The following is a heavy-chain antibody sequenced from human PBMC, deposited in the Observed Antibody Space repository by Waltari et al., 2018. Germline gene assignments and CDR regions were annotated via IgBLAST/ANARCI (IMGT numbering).Heavy chain of an antibody. CDR3: TRGGNYDFWSHRPFVDP. J-gene: IGHJ5*02. V-gene: IGHV4-34*01. D-gene: IGHD3-3*01. Sequence: QVQLQQWGAGLLKPSETLSLTCSVSGASFSAYYWGWVRHVPGKGLEWLGQIRHPGNTHDHPSLQRGGAISIDTSRHQFSLRVFSVTAADTGLYFCTRGGNYDFWSHRPFVDPWGQGTQVTVSS. CDR1: GASFSAYY. CDR2: IRHPGNT.